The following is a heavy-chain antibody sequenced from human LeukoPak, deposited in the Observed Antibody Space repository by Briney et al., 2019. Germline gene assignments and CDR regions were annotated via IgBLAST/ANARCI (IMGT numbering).Heavy chain of an antibody. Sequence: PSEALSLTCTVSGGSISSYYWSWIRQPPGKGLEWIGYIYYSGSTNYNPSLKSRVTISVDTSKNQFSLKLSSVTAADTAVYYCARVTGYMIEDYFDYWGQGTLVTVSS. D-gene: IGHD3-22*01. V-gene: IGHV4-59*01. CDR2: IYYSGST. CDR1: GGSISSYY. J-gene: IGHJ4*02. CDR3: ARVTGYMIEDYFDY.